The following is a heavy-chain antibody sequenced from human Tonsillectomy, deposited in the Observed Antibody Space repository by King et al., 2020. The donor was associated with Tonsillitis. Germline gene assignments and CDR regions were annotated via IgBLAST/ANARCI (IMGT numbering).Heavy chain of an antibody. D-gene: IGHD1/OR15-1a*01. CDR3: AGNKNGARFDY. J-gene: IGHJ4*02. V-gene: IGHV3-11*01. CDR2: ISPSDGAI. CDR1: GFTFSDYY. Sequence: VQLVESGGGLVKPGGSLRLSCAASGFTFSDYYMTWIRQAPGKGLEWVSYISPSDGAIYCADSVKGRFTISRDNAKNSLYLHMNSLRAEDTAVYYCAGNKNGARFDYWGQGTLVTVSS.